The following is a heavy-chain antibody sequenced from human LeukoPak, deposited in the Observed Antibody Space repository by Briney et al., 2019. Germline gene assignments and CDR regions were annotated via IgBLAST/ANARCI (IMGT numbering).Heavy chain of an antibody. CDR3: ARDQYDTWSRRGNFDS. D-gene: IGHD3-3*01. J-gene: IGHJ4*02. CDR1: GFSFSNYA. Sequence: GGSLRLSCAASGFSFSNYAMNWVRQAPGKGLEWVSSIDGSSSHIYYADSVKGRFTISRDNTKNSLYLQMSSLRVEDTAVFYCARDQYDTWSRRGNFDSWGQGTLVIVSS. CDR2: IDGSSSHI. V-gene: IGHV3-21*04.